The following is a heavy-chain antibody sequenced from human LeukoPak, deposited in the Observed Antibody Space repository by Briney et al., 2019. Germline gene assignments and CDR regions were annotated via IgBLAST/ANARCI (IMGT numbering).Heavy chain of an antibody. CDR1: SGSISSISYF. D-gene: IGHD3-10*01. CDR2: IYYSGST. J-gene: IGHJ6*02. V-gene: IGHV4-39*01. Sequence: SETLSCTSTISSGSISSISYFWGGIRQPPGKGLELIGSIYYSGSTYDNPTLSSRLTISVDTSKNQFSLKLSSVTAADTAVYYCARVRGVEGMDVWGQGTTVTVSS. CDR3: ARVRGVEGMDV.